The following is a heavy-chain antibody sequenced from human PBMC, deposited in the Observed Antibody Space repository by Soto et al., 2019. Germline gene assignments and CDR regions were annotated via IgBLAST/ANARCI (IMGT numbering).Heavy chain of an antibody. J-gene: IGHJ4*02. CDR2: FDPEGSDT. Sequence: GSSVKVSCKASGYTFTSYDINWVRQATGQGFEWMGGFDPEGSDTIYAQKFQGRVTMTSDTSTETAYMELESLTSEDTAFYYCATMGFCGPGCYSFDYWGQGTLVTVSS. V-gene: IGHV1-24*01. D-gene: IGHD2-21*02. CDR1: GYTFTSYD. CDR3: ATMGFCGPGCYSFDY.